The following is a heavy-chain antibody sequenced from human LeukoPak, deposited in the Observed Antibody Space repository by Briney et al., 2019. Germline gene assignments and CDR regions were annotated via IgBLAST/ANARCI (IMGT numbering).Heavy chain of an antibody. D-gene: IGHD2-15*01. CDR3: ARDGLYCSGGSCYNWFDP. V-gene: IGHV1-24*01. Sequence: ASVKVSCKVSGYTLTELSMHWVRQAPGKGLEWMGGFDPEDGETIYAQKFQGRVTITTDESTSTAYMELSSLRSEDTAVYYCARDGLYCSGGSCYNWFDPWGQGTLVTASS. J-gene: IGHJ5*02. CDR1: GYTLTELS. CDR2: FDPEDGET.